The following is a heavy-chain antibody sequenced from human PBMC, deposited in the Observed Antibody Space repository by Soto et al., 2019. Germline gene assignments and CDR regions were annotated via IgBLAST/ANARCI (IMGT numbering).Heavy chain of an antibody. Sequence: QVQLVQSGAEVKKPGASVKVSCKASGYTFTSYYMHWVRQAPGQGLEWVGIVNPSDATTSYAPRCQSRVTITSDTSTSTVYMEMSSLRSEDTAVYYCTRSITRFLEWLFDYWGQGTLVTVSS. CDR3: TRSITRFLEWLFDY. V-gene: IGHV1-46*03. CDR1: GYTFTSYY. D-gene: IGHD3-3*01. CDR2: VNPSDATT. J-gene: IGHJ4*02.